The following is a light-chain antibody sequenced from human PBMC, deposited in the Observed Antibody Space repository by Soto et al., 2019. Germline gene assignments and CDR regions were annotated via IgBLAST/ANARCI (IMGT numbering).Light chain of an antibody. CDR2: GAS. CDR1: QSLRSTY. CDR3: QQYGNSPQT. J-gene: IGKJ1*01. Sequence: EIVLTQSPGTLSLSPGEGATLACRASQSLRSTYLAWYQQKPGQAPRLLIYGASSRATGIPDRFSGSGSGTDFTLTISRLGPEDFAVYYCQQYGNSPQTFGQGTKVDIK. V-gene: IGKV3-20*01.